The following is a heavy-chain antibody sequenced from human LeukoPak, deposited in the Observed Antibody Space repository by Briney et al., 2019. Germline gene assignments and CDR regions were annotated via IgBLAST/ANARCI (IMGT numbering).Heavy chain of an antibody. J-gene: IGHJ6*03. CDR2: IWYDGSNK. V-gene: IGHV3-33*06. CDR1: GFTFSSYG. D-gene: IGHD3-16*01. CDR3: AKALGQYYYYYMDV. Sequence: GRSLRLSCAASGFTFSSYGMHWVRQAPGKGLEWVAVIWYDGSNKYYADSVKGRFTISRDNSKNTLYLQMNGLRAEDTAVYYCAKALGQYYYYYMDVWGKGTTVTVSS.